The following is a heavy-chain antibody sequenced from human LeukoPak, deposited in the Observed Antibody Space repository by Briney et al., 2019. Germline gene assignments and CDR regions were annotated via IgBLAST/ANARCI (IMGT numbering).Heavy chain of an antibody. V-gene: IGHV3-30*04. CDR1: GFTFSSYA. CDR2: ISYDGSNK. D-gene: IGHD2-2*01. Sequence: PGRSLRLSCAASGFTFSSYAMHWVRQAPGKGLEWVAVISYDGSNKYYADSVKGRFTISRDNSKNTLYLQMNSLRAEDTAVYYCARDTLYCSSTSRSYYFDYWGQGTLVTVSS. J-gene: IGHJ4*02. CDR3: ARDTLYCSSTSRSYYFDY.